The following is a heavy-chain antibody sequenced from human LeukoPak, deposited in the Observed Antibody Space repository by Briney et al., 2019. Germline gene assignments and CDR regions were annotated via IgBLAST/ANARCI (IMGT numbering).Heavy chain of an antibody. CDR1: GFTFSSYS. D-gene: IGHD6-13*01. J-gene: IGHJ1*01. Sequence: KAGGSLRLSCAASGFTFSSYSMNWVRQAPGKGLEWVSSISSSSSYIYYADSVKGRFTISRDNAKNSLYLQMNSLRAEDTAVYYCARGSGSSRGHLQHWGQGTLVTVSS. CDR2: ISSSSSYI. CDR3: ARGSGSSRGHLQH. V-gene: IGHV3-21*01.